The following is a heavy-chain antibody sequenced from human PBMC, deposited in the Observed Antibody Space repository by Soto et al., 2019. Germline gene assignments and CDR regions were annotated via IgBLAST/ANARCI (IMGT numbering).Heavy chain of an antibody. CDR1: GFSFNNAW. CDR3: ASLTSEDDAFDI. CDR2: IGSISSYI. D-gene: IGHD4-17*01. V-gene: IGHV3-21*01. J-gene: IGHJ3*02. Sequence: GGSLRLSCAASGFSFNNAWMNWVRQAPGKGLEWVSSIGSISSYIYYADSVKGRFTISRDNAKSSLYLQMNSLRAEDTAVYYCASLTSEDDAFDIWGQGTMVTVSS.